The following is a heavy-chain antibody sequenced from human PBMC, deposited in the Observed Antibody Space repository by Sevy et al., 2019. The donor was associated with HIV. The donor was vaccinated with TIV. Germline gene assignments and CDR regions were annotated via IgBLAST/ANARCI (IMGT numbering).Heavy chain of an antibody. J-gene: IGHJ4*02. CDR3: ATTKDYYESSGCPFDY. CDR2: FDPEDGKR. CDR1: GYSLTGLS. Sequence: ASVKVSCKVSGYSLTGLSMHWVRQAPGKELEWMGSFDPEDGKRIYAQKLEGRVTMTEDTSADTAYMELNSLRFEDTAVYYCATTKDYYESSGCPFDYWGQGTLVTVSS. V-gene: IGHV1-24*01. D-gene: IGHD3-22*01.